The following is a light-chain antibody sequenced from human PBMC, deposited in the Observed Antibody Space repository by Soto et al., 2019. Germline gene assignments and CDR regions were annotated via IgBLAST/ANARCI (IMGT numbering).Light chain of an antibody. J-gene: IGLJ3*02. CDR1: SGHTSSA. Sequence: QLVLTQSPSASASLGASVKLTCTLSSGHTSSAIAWHQQRPEKGLRYLMRVNSDGSHRKGDGIPDRFSGSSSGAERYLTISGLQSEDEADYHCQAWAVGSHWVFGGGTKLTVL. CDR2: VNSDGSH. CDR3: QAWAVGSHWV. V-gene: IGLV4-69*01.